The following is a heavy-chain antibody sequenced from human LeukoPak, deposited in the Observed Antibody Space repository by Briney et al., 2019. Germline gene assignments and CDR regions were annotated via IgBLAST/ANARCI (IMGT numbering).Heavy chain of an antibody. CDR1: GYTFTGYY. CDR2: INPNSGGT. D-gene: IGHD3-10*01. V-gene: IGHV1-2*02. Sequence: ASVKVSCKASGYTFTGYYMRWVRQAPGQGLEWMGWINPNSGGTNYAQKFQGRVTMTRDTSISTAYMELSRLRSDDTAVYYCARAGRDDYYGSGSDGDFDYWGQGTLVTVSS. J-gene: IGHJ4*02. CDR3: ARAGRDDYYGSGSDGDFDY.